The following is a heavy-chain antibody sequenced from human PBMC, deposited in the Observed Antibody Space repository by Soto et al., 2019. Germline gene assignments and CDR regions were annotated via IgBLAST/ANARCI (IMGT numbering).Heavy chain of an antibody. D-gene: IGHD2-15*01. CDR1: GGSFSGYS. CDR2: INHSGTS. Sequence: QVQLQQWGAGLLKPSETLSLTCAVNGGSFSGYSWTWIRQSPGKGLGWLGQINHSGTSIYSPSLRSLFTTPLIKSKNQFSLELTSGTEAEAADYCCERGLFSDSSYSGVGYSFDSWGQGTLVAVSS. J-gene: IGHJ4*02. CDR3: ERGLFSDSSYSGVGYSFDS. V-gene: IGHV4-34*01.